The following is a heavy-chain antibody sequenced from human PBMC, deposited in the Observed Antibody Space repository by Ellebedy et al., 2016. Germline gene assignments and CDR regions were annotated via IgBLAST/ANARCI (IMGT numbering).Heavy chain of an antibody. D-gene: IGHD4-23*01. V-gene: IGHV3-30*03. Sequence: GESLKISXAASGFTFSSYGIHWVRQAPGKGLEWVAFISYDGSNKYYADSVKGRFTISRDNSKNTLYLQMNSLRAEDTAVYSCARPGGDYGGRGRYYYGMDVWGQGTTVTVSS. J-gene: IGHJ6*02. CDR2: ISYDGSNK. CDR3: ARPGGDYGGRGRYYYGMDV. CDR1: GFTFSSYG.